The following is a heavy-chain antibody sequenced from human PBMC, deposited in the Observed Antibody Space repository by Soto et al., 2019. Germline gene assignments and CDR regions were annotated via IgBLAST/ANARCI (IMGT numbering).Heavy chain of an antibody. CDR1: WFTCRNYG. D-gene: IGHD2-2*01. CDR2: IWYDGSNK. V-gene: IGHV3-33*08. J-gene: IGHJ6*03. CDR3: ARAGHCTSTSCYPLLYYYYYYMDV. Sequence: VGPLRLPWAAAWFTCRNYGRRWVLQNPGKGLEWVAVIWYDGSNKYYADSVKGRFTISRDNSKNTLYLQMNSLRAEDTAVYYCARAGHCTSTSCYPLLYYYYYYMDVWGKGTTVTVSS.